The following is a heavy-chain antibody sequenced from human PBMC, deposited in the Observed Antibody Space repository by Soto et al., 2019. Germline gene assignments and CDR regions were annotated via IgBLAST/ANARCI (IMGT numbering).Heavy chain of an antibody. CDR2: ISGGGTGT. Sequence: VGSLRLSCAFSVFSFNNYAMNCVRLSPGKWLEWVSSISGGGTGTYSADAVRGRFTISSDKSRNTVYLQMSSLRAEDTAVYYCAKGHYYDNVGNWVENQAFEAWG. CDR1: VFSFNNYA. V-gene: IGHV3-23*01. D-gene: IGHD3-22*01. J-gene: IGHJ3*01. CDR3: AKGHYYDNVGNWVENQAFEA.